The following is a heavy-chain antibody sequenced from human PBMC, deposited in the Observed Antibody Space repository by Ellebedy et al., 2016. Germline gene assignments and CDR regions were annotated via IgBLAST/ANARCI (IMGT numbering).Heavy chain of an antibody. Sequence: SVKVSCXASGGTFSSYAISWVRQAPGQGLEWMGGIIPIFGTANYAQKFQGRVTITADESTSTAYMELSSLRSEDTAVYYCARDRNDPGNYYYMDVWGKGTTVTVSS. CDR2: IIPIFGTA. D-gene: IGHD1-1*01. CDR1: GGTFSSYA. V-gene: IGHV1-69*13. CDR3: ARDRNDPGNYYYMDV. J-gene: IGHJ6*03.